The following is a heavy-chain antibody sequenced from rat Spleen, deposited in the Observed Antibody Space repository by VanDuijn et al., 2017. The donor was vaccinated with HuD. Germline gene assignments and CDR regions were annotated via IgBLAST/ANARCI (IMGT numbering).Heavy chain of an antibody. V-gene: IGHV5-29*01. J-gene: IGHJ2*01. Sequence: EVQLVDHGGGLVQPGRSLKLSCVASGFTFNNYWMTWIRQAPGKGLEWVVTIRYDGNNTYYRDSVKGRFTISRDNAKSTLYLQMDSLRSEDTATYYCARHWGLPFDYWGQGVMVTVSS. D-gene: IGHD4-6*01. CDR3: ARHWGLPFDY. CDR1: GFTFNNYW. CDR2: IRYDGNNT.